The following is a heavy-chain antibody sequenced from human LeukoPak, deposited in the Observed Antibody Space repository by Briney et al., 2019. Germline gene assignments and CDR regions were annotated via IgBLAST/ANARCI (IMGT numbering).Heavy chain of an antibody. Sequence: ASVKVSCKAFGGTFSSYAISWVRQAPGQGLEWMGGIIPIFGTANYAQKFQGRVTITADESTSTAYMELSSLRSEDTAVYYCATEYGSGSYYGDYWGQGTLVTVSS. CDR3: ATEYGSGSYYGDY. V-gene: IGHV1-69*13. D-gene: IGHD3-10*01. CDR1: GGTFSSYA. J-gene: IGHJ4*02. CDR2: IIPIFGTA.